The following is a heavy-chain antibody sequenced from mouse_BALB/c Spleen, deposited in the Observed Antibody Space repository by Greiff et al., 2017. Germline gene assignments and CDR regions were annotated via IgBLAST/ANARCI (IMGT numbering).Heavy chain of an antibody. CDR1: GFTFSSYT. CDR3: ARHAYYYGRSPHFDY. J-gene: IGHJ2*01. Sequence: EVKLVESGGGLVQPGGSLKLSCAASGFTFSSYTMSWVRQTPEKRLEWVAYISNGGGSTYYPDTVKGRFTISRDNAKNTLYLQMSSLKSEDTAMYYCARHAYYYGRSPHFDYWGQGTTLTVSS. V-gene: IGHV5-12-2*01. D-gene: IGHD1-1*01. CDR2: ISNGGGST.